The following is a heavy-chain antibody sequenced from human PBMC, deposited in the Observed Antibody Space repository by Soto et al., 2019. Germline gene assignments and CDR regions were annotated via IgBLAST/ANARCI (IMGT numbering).Heavy chain of an antibody. Sequence: GGSLRLSCAASGFTFSNAWMSWARQAPGKGLEWVGRIKSKTDGGTTDYAAPVKGRFTISRDDSKNTLYLQMNSLKTEDTAVYYCTTERYYDFWSGPQLLYYYYGMDVWGQGTTVTVSS. CDR2: IKSKTDGGTT. CDR1: GFTFSNAW. CDR3: TTERYYDFWSGPQLLYYYYGMDV. V-gene: IGHV3-15*01. J-gene: IGHJ6*02. D-gene: IGHD3-3*01.